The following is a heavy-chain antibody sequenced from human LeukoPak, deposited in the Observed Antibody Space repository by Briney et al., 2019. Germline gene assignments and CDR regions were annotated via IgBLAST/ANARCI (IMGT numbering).Heavy chain of an antibody. V-gene: IGHV1-2*02. CDR2: INPNSGGT. J-gene: IGHJ4*02. D-gene: IGHD7-27*01. Sequence: ASVKVSCKASGYTFTRYFMHWVRQAPGQGLEWMGWINPNSGGTNYAQKFQGRVSMTRDTSISTAYMELSRLRSDDTAVYYCARVGDWGSPACDYWGQGTLVTVSS. CDR3: ARVGDWGSPACDY. CDR1: GYTFTRYF.